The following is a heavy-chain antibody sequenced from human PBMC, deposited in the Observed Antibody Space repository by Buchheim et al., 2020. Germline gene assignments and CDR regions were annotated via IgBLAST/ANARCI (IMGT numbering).Heavy chain of an antibody. J-gene: IGHJ6*02. CDR1: GGSISSGSYY. D-gene: IGHD5-12*01. CDR3: ARGVRSGYDLGYYSYGMDV. V-gene: IGHV4-61*02. Sequence: QVQLQESGPGLVKPSQTLSLTCTVSGGSISSGSYYWSWIRQPAGKGLEWIGRIYTRGSTDYNPSLKSRVTISVDTSKNQFSLRLSSVTAVDTAVYYCARGVRSGYDLGYYSYGMDVWGQGTT. CDR2: IYTRGST.